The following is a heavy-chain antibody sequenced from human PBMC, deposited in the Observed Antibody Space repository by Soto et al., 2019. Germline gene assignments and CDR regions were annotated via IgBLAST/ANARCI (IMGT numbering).Heavy chain of an antibody. J-gene: IGHJ4*02. CDR3: ARDPGAVPMYYFDY. CDR1: GFTFGSYS. CDR2: ISYDGSNK. V-gene: IGHV3-30-3*01. D-gene: IGHD6-19*01. Sequence: LRLSCAASGFTFGSYSMHWVRQAPGKGLEWVAVISYDGSNKYYPDSVKGRFTISRDNSNNTLYLQMISLRADDTAVYYCARDPGAVPMYYFDYWGQGTLVTVSS.